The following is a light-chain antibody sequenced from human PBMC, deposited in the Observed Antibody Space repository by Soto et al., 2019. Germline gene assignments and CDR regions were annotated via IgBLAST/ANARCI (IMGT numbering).Light chain of an antibody. J-gene: IGKJ1*01. CDR3: QQYYSTPET. CDR2: WAS. CDR1: QSVLYSSNNKNY. V-gene: IGKV4-1*01. Sequence: DIVMTQSPDSLAVSLGERATINCKSSQSVLYSSNNKNYLAWYQQKPGQPPKLLIYWASTRESGVPDRFSGRRSGNEFTLTISSLQAEDVAVYYCQQYYSTPETFGQGTKVEIK.